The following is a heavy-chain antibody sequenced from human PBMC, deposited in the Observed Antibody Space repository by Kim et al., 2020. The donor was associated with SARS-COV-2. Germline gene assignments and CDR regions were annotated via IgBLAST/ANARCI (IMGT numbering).Heavy chain of an antibody. CDR3: ARRYPRPYCGGDFYPDAF. V-gene: IGHV4-59*01. J-gene: IGHJ3*01. Sequence: SETLSLTCTVSGGSISSYYWSWIRQPPGKGLEWIGYIYYSGSTNYNPSLKSRVTISVDTSKNQFSLKLSSVTAADTAVYYCARRYPRPYCGGDFYPDAF. D-gene: IGHD2-21*01. CDR2: IYYSGST. CDR1: GGSISSYY.